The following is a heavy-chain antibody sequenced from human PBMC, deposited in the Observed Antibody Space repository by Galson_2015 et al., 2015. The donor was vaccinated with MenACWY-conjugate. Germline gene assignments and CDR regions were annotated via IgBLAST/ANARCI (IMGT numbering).Heavy chain of an antibody. J-gene: IGHJ3*02. Sequence: SLRLSCAASGFTFSSYAMSWVRQAPGKGLEWVSAISGSGGSTYYADSVKGRFTISRDNSKNTLYLQMSSLRAEDTAVYYCAKDPGGQQLVNAFDIWGQGTMVTVSS. CDR1: GFTFSSYA. V-gene: IGHV3-23*01. CDR2: ISGSGGST. CDR3: AKDPGGQQLVNAFDI. D-gene: IGHD6-13*01.